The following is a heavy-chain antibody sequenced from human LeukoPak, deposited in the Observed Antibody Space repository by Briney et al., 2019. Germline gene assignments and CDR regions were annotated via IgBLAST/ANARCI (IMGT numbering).Heavy chain of an antibody. CDR3: ASGYSYGYDY. D-gene: IGHD5-18*01. V-gene: IGHV4-59*05. CDR2: IYYSGST. Sequence: TSETLSLTCTVSGGSISSYYWSWIRQPPGKGLEWIGSIYYSGSTYYNLSLKSRVTISVDTSKNQFSLKLSSVTAADTAVYYCASGYSYGYDYWGQGTLVTVSS. CDR1: GGSISSYY. J-gene: IGHJ4*02.